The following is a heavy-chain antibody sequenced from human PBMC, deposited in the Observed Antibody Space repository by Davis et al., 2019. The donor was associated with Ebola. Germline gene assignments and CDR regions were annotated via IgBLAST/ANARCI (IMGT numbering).Heavy chain of an antibody. CDR3: TTSKDDSGAYYGAYFDY. D-gene: IGHD3-22*01. CDR2: FDPEDGET. V-gene: IGHV1-24*01. J-gene: IGHJ4*02. Sequence: AASVKVSCKASGYTFTNYYMHWVRQAPGKGLEWMGGFDPEDGETIYSQKFQGRVTMTEDTSTDTVYMELSSLRSEDTAVYLCTTSKDDSGAYYGAYFDYWGQGTLVTVSS. CDR1: GYTFTNYY.